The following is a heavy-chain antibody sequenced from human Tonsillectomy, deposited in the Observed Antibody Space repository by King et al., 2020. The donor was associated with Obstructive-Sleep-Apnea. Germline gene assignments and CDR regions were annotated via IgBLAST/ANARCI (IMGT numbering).Heavy chain of an antibody. Sequence: VQLVESGAEVKKPGASVKVSCKASGYTFTTYDISWVRQAPGQGLEWMGWSSVHNGNTNYAQKLQGRVTMTTDTSTSTAYTELRSLISDDTAVYYCARGTRSLDYWGQGTLVTVSS. CDR3: ARGTRSLDY. CDR2: SSVHNGNT. CDR1: GYTFTTYD. V-gene: IGHV1-18*01. J-gene: IGHJ4*02.